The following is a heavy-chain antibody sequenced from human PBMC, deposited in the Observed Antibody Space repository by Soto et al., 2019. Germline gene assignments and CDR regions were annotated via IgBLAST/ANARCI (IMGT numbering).Heavy chain of an antibody. D-gene: IGHD3-22*01. J-gene: IGHJ4*02. CDR2: ISAYNGNT. Sequence: APVKVSCKASGYTFTSYGISWVRQAPGQGLEWMGWISAYNGNTNYAQKLQGRVTMTTDTSTSTAYMELRSLRSDDTAVYYCARAGGEYYDSSGSDYWGQGTLVTVSS. CDR3: ARAGGEYYDSSGSDY. V-gene: IGHV1-18*01. CDR1: GYTFTSYG.